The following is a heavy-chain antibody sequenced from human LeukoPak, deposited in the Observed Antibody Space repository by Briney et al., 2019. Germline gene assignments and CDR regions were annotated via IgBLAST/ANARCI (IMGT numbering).Heavy chain of an antibody. Sequence: SETLSLTCTVSGGSISSGGHYWSWIRQPPGKGLEWIGYIYYSGTTYYNPSLKSRVTISVETSKNQFSLKLSSVTAADTAVYFCGRYDSSGYSFVDSWGQGTLVTVSS. V-gene: IGHV4-31*03. CDR1: GGSISSGGHY. CDR3: GRYDSSGYSFVDS. D-gene: IGHD3-22*01. J-gene: IGHJ5*01. CDR2: IYYSGTT.